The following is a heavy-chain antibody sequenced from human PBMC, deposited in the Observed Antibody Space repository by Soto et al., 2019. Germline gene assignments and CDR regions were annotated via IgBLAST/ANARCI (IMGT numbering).Heavy chain of an antibody. Sequence: QEKLVESGGGVVQPGRSLRLSCAASGFTFSAYGMHWVRQAPGKGLEWVTVISYDGSSKYYADSVKGRFIVSRDNSKNTLYLQMNSLRPEDTAVYYCAXVTFSGDYYYSYGMDVWGQGTTVTVSS. CDR3: AXVTFSGDYYYSYGMDV. CDR1: GFTFSAYG. CDR2: ISYDGSSK. V-gene: IGHV3-30*03. D-gene: IGHD4-4*01. J-gene: IGHJ6*02.